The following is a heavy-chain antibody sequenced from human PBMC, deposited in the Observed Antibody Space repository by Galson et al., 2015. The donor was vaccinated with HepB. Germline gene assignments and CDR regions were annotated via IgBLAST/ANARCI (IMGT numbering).Heavy chain of an antibody. D-gene: IGHD3-10*01. J-gene: IGHJ6*02. CDR3: AKGVRDYGLGYYYGMDV. V-gene: IGHV3-23*01. CDR1: GFTFSSYA. CDR2: ISGSGGST. Sequence: SLRLSCAASGFTFSSYAMSWVRQAPGKGLEWVSAISGSGGSTYYADSVKGRFTISRDNSKNTLYLQMNSLRAEDTAVYYCAKGVRDYGLGYYYGMDVWGQGTTVTVSS.